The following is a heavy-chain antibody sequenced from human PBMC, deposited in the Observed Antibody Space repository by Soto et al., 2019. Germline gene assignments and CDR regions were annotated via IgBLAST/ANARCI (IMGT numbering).Heavy chain of an antibody. D-gene: IGHD3-22*01. J-gene: IGHJ4*02. Sequence: GASVKVSCKASGYTFTSSAFHWVRQAPGQRLEWMGRINAGNGNTKYSRGFQGRVTITRDTSASTAYMELSSLRSEDTAVYYCARGFVDYHEGDGYPHWGQGTLVTVSS. V-gene: IGHV1-3*01. CDR3: ARGFVDYHEGDGYPH. CDR1: GYTFTSSA. CDR2: INAGNGNT.